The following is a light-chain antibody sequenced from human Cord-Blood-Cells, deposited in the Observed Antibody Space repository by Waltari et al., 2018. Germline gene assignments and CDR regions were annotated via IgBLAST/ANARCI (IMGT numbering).Light chain of an antibody. Sequence: EIVLTQSPATLSLSPGERATLSCRASQSVSSYLAWYQQKPGQAPRLLIYDASNRATGIPARFSGSESGTDFTLTISSLEPKDFAVYYCQQRSNWPYTFGQGTKVEIK. CDR3: QQRSNWPYT. CDR1: QSVSSY. J-gene: IGKJ1*01. CDR2: DAS. V-gene: IGKV3-11*01.